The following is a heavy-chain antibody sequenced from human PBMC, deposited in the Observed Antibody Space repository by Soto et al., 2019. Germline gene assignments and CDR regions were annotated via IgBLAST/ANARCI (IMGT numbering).Heavy chain of an antibody. CDR3: ARQADRSYDALDI. D-gene: IGHD1-26*01. CDR1: GGSISSSSYY. CDR2: IYYSGST. Sequence: WETLSLTFTVSGGSISSSSYYWGWIRQPPGKGLEWIGSIYYSGSTYYNASLKSRVTISVDTSKNQFSLKLSSVTAADTAVYYRARQADRSYDALDIWGQGTMVTVS. V-gene: IGHV4-39*01. J-gene: IGHJ3*02.